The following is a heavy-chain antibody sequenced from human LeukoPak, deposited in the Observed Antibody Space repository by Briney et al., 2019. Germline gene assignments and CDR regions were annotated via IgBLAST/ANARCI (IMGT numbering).Heavy chain of an antibody. V-gene: IGHV1-46*03. CDR1: GYTFTSYY. J-gene: IGHJ4*02. Sequence: ASVKVSCKASGYTFTSYYMHWVRQAPGQGLEWMGIINPSGGSKSYAQKFQGRVTMTRDTSTSTVYMELSSLRSEDTAVYYCARGLGYCSSTSCYAFDYWGQGTLVTVSS. CDR2: INPSGGSK. CDR3: ARGLGYCSSTSCYAFDY. D-gene: IGHD2-2*01.